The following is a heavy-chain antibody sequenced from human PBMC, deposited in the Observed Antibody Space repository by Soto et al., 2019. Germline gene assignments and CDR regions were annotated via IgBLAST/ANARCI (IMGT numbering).Heavy chain of an antibody. J-gene: IGHJ3*02. CDR2: IYYSVST. D-gene: IGHD2-2*01. Sequence: QVQLQESGPGLVKPSQTLSLTCTVSGGSISSGGYYWSWIRQHPGKGLEWSGYIYYSVSTYYNPSLKSRVTISVDTSKNQFSLKLSSVTAADTAVYYCASGYCSSTCCYGINDAFDIWGQGTMVTVSS. CDR1: GGSISSGGYY. V-gene: IGHV4-31*03. CDR3: ASGYCSSTCCYGINDAFDI.